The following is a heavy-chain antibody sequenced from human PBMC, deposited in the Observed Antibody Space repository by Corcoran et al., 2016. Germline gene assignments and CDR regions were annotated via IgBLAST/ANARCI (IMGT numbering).Heavy chain of an antibody. J-gene: IGHJ4*02. CDR1: GGSVSSGSYY. CDR2: IYYSGST. D-gene: IGHD5-18*01. Sequence: QQQVSGPGLVKPSETLSLTCTVSGGSVSSGSYYWSWIRQPPGKGLEWIGYIYYSGSTNYNPSLKSRVTISVDTSKNQFSLKLSSVTAADTAVYYCARSGYSYGYDYWGQGTLCTVSS. CDR3: ARSGYSYGYDY. V-gene: IGHV4-61*01.